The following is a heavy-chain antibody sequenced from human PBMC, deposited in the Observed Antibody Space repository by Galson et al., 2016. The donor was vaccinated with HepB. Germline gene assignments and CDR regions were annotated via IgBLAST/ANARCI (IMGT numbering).Heavy chain of an antibody. CDR1: GFIFGDYY. D-gene: IGHD4-17*01. CDR2: ISGGSTTV. CDR3: ARDREPETTMPIFDH. J-gene: IGHJ4*02. Sequence: SLRLSCAASGFIFGDYYMSWIRQAPGKGLEWISYISGGSTTVYHADSVKGRFTVSRDNAKKTIFLQMDSLRVDDTAMYFCARDREPETTMPIFDHWGQGVLVTVSS. V-gene: IGHV3-11*01.